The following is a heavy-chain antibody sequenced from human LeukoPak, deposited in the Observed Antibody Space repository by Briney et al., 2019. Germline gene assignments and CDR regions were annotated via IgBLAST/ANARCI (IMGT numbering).Heavy chain of an antibody. J-gene: IGHJ1*01. Sequence: GGSLRLSCAASGFTFSSYGMHWVRQAPGKGLEWVAFIRYDGSNKYYADSVKGRITISRDNSKNTLYLQMNSLRAEDTAVYYCAKDSLRPCSSTSCYTEYFQHWGQGTLVTVSS. D-gene: IGHD2-2*02. CDR3: AKDSLRPCSSTSCYTEYFQH. CDR1: GFTFSSYG. V-gene: IGHV3-30*02. CDR2: IRYDGSNK.